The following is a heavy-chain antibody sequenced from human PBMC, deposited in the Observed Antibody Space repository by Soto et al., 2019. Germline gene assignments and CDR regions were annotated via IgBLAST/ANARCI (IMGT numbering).Heavy chain of an antibody. CDR2: ISYHGSNQ. CDR1: GFTFSGYA. D-gene: IGHD2-15*01. V-gene: IGHV3-30-3*01. J-gene: IGHJ6*02. Sequence: PGGSLRLSCAASGFTFSGYAMHWVRQAPGKGLEWVSLISYHGSNQYYADSVKGRFTISRDNSKNTVYLQMNSLRPEDTAVYYCASGGGGHYYYGVDVWGPPTTVTVSS. CDR3: ASGGGGHYYYGVDV.